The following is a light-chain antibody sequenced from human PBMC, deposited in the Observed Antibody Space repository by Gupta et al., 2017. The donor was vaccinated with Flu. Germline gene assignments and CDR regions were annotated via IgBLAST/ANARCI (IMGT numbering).Light chain of an antibody. V-gene: IGKV1-5*03. J-gene: IGKJ4*01. Sequence: DIEMTQAPSSLSASVGDRVTITCRASQTINSLLAWYQQKPGKAPKLLIDQASNLESGVPSRVSGSGSGTEFTLTISRLQPDDFASYFCQQYHASLTFGGGTKVEI. CDR2: QAS. CDR3: QQYHASLT. CDR1: QTINSL.